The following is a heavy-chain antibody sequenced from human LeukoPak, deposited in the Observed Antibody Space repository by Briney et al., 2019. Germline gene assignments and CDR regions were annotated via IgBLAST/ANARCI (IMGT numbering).Heavy chain of an antibody. J-gene: IGHJ4*02. D-gene: IGHD6-13*01. Sequence: SQSLSLTCAISGDSVSSNSAAWNWIRQSPSRGLEWLGRTYYRSKWYNDYAVSVKSRISITPDTSKNQFSLQLNSVTPEDTAVYYCARDRAAAAGRGFDYWGQGTLVTVSS. CDR1: GDSVSSNSAA. V-gene: IGHV6-1*01. CDR3: ARDRAAAAGRGFDY. CDR2: TYYRSKWYN.